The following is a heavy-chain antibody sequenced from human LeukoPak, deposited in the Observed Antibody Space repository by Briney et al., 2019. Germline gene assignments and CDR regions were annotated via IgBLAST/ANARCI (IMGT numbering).Heavy chain of an antibody. CDR2: INHSGST. D-gene: IGHD4-17*01. CDR1: GGSFSGYY. V-gene: IGHV4-34*01. J-gene: IGHJ3*02. CDR3: AGTTVTTVGDAFDI. Sequence: SSETLSLTCAVYGGSFSGYYWSWIRQPPGKGLEWIGEINHSGSTNYNPSLKSRVTISVDTSKNQFSLKLSSVTAADTAVYYCAGTTVTTVGDAFDIWGQGTMVTVSS.